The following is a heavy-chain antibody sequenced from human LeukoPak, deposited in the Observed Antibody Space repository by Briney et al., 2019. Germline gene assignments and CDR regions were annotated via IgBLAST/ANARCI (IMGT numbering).Heavy chain of an antibody. V-gene: IGHV3-48*03. Sequence: GGSLRLSCSAPGFTFSNYEMNWVRQAPGKGLEWVSYISSSGSTIYYADSMKGRFTISRDNSKNTLYLQMNSLIAEDTAVYYCAKDGDTAMVTGVGGLLYWGQGTLVTVSS. CDR2: ISSSGSTI. CDR3: AKDGDTAMVTGVGGLLY. CDR1: GFTFSNYE. D-gene: IGHD5-18*01. J-gene: IGHJ4*02.